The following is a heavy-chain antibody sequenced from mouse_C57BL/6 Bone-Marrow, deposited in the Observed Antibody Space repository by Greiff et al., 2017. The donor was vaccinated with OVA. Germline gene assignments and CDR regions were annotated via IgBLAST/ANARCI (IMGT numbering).Heavy chain of an antibody. CDR2: INSDGGST. V-gene: IGHV5-2*01. CDR3: ARRSSLFYWYFDV. D-gene: IGHD1-1*01. Sequence: EVKLQESGGGLVQPGESLKLSCESNEYEFPSHDMSWVRKTPEKRLELVAAINSDGGSTYYPDTMERRFIISRDNTKKTLYLQMSSLRSEDTALYYCARRSSLFYWYFDVWGTGTTVTVSS. J-gene: IGHJ1*03. CDR1: EYEFPSHD.